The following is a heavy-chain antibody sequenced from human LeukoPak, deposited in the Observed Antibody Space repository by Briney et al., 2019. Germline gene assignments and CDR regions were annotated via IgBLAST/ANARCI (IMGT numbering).Heavy chain of an antibody. CDR3: AKDLDSSGYRYYFDY. Sequence: PGGSLRLSCAASGFTFSSYGMHWVRQAPGKGLEWVAVIWYDGSNKYYADSVKGRFTISRDNSKNTLYLQMNSLRAEDTAVYYCAKDLDSSGYRYYFDYWGQGTLVTVSS. CDR1: GFTFSSYG. V-gene: IGHV3-33*06. CDR2: IWYDGSNK. J-gene: IGHJ4*02. D-gene: IGHD3-22*01.